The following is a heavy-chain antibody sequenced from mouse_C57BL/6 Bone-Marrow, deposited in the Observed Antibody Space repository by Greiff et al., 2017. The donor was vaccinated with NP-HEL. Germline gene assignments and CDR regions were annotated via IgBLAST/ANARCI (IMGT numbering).Heavy chain of an antibody. Sequence: EVKVVESGGDLVKPGGSLKLSCAASGFTFSSYGMSWVRQTPDKRLEWVATISSGGSYTYYPDSVKGRFTISRDNAKNTLYLQMSSLKSEDTAMYYCARHAWGDAMDYWGQGTSVTVSS. V-gene: IGHV5-6*01. D-gene: IGHD4-1*01. CDR1: GFTFSSYG. CDR3: ARHAWGDAMDY. J-gene: IGHJ4*01. CDR2: ISSGGSYT.